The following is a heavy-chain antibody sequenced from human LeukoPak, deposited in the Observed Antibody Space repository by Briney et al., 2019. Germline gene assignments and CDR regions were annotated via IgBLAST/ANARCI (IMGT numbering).Heavy chain of an antibody. CDR1: GFTFSDYY. Sequence: GGSLRLSCAASGFTFSDYYMSWIRQVPGKGLECVSYISSGGSTIYYADSVKGRFTISRDNAKNSLYLQMNSLRAEDTAVYYCARVGRGWELDYWGQGTLVTVSS. V-gene: IGHV3-11*04. CDR2: ISSGGSTI. CDR3: ARVGRGWELDY. J-gene: IGHJ4*02. D-gene: IGHD6-19*01.